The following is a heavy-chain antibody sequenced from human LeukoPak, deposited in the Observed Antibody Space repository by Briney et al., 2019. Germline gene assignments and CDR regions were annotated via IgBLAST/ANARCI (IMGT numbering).Heavy chain of an antibody. CDR1: GYTFTGYY. Sequence: ASVKVSCKASGYTFTGYYMHWVRQAPGQGLEWMGWINPNSGGTNYAQKFQGGVTMTRDTSISTAYMELSRLRSDDTAVYYCARRPRGYSYGCDYWGQGTLVTVSS. CDR3: ARRPRGYSYGCDY. D-gene: IGHD5-18*01. V-gene: IGHV1-2*02. CDR2: INPNSGGT. J-gene: IGHJ4*02.